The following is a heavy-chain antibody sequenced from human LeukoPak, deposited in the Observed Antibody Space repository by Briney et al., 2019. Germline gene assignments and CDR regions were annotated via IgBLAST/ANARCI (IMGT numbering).Heavy chain of an antibody. V-gene: IGHV3-53*05. D-gene: IGHD3-10*01. Sequence: PGGPLRLSCAASGFTISTNYMSWVRQAPGKGLEWVSVMYTGGSTYYADSVKGRFTISRDNSKNTLHLQMSSLRVEDTAVYYCVKDSSSGSYFDYWGQGTLVTVSS. CDR1: GFTISTNY. J-gene: IGHJ4*02. CDR3: VKDSSSGSYFDY. CDR2: MYTGGST.